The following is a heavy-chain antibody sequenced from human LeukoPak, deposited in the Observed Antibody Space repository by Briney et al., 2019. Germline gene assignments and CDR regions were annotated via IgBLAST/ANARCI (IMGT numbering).Heavy chain of an antibody. CDR2: IYYSGST. Sequence: SETLSLTCTVSGGSISSYYWSWIRQPPGKGLEWIGYIYYSGSTNYNPSLKSRVTISVDTSKNQFSLKLNSVTAADTAVYYCARGCPRYSSGWYGGYMDVWGKGTTVTISS. V-gene: IGHV4-59*01. CDR1: GGSISSYY. J-gene: IGHJ6*03. D-gene: IGHD6-19*01. CDR3: ARGCPRYSSGWYGGYMDV.